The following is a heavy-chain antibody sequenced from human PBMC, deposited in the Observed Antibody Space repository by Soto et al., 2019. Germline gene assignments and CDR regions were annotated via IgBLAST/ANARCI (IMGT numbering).Heavy chain of an antibody. Sequence: EVQLLESGGGLVQPGESLRLSCAASGFTFSSYAMSWVRQAPGKGLEWVSVISGSDDSTYYADSVKGRFTISRDNSKNTLYLQMNSLRAEDTAVYYCAKRSSSFTFGYWGQGTLVTVSS. D-gene: IGHD6-6*01. CDR3: AKRSSSFTFGY. J-gene: IGHJ4*02. CDR1: GFTFSSYA. CDR2: ISGSDDST. V-gene: IGHV3-23*01.